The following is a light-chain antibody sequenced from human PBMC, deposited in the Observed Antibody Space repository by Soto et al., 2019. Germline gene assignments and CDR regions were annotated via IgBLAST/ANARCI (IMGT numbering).Light chain of an antibody. J-gene: IGLJ3*02. CDR1: SGHSSYI. V-gene: IGLV4-60*02. CDR2: LEGSGSY. CDR3: ETWDSNTLL. Sequence: QLVLTQSSSASASLGSSVKLTCTLSSGHSSYIIAWHQQQPGKAPRYLMKLEGSGSYNTGSGVPDRFSGSSSGADRYLTISNLQFEDEADYYCETWDSNTLLFGGGTKLTVL.